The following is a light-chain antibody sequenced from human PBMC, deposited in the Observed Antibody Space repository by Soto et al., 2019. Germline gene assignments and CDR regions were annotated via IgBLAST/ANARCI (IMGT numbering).Light chain of an antibody. J-gene: IGLJ1*01. CDR3: QSYDSSLSGYV. CDR2: GNS. Sequence: QSVLTPPPSVSGATGQRVTISCTGSSSNIGAGYDVHWYQQLPGTAPKPLIYGNSNRPSGVPDRFSGSKSGTSASLAITGLQAEDEADYYCQSYDSSLSGYVFGTGTKVTVL. V-gene: IGLV1-40*01. CDR1: SSNIGAGYD.